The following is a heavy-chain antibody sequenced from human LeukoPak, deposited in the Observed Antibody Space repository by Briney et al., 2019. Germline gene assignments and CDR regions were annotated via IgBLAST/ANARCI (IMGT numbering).Heavy chain of an antibody. CDR3: AILSVPGDYFDY. CDR2: INSGGSTI. V-gene: IGHV3-48*01. J-gene: IGHJ4*02. CDR1: GFTFSNYN. D-gene: IGHD3-10*02. Sequence: PGGSLRLSCAASGFTFSNYNMNWVRQAPGKGLEWVSYINSGGSTIYYADSVKGRFTISRDNSKNTLYLQMNNLRVEDTAVYYCAILSVPGDYFDYWGQGTLVTVSS.